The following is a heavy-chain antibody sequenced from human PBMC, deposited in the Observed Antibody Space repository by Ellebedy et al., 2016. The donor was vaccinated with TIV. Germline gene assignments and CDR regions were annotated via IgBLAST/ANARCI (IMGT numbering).Heavy chain of an antibody. Sequence: AASVKVSCKASGGTFSSYSINWVRQAPGQGLEWMGRIIPILDITNYAQNFQGRVTITADKSTSTAYMELSNLRSEDTAVYYGARAHPPRGDRPADAFDIWGQGTMVTVSS. CDR3: ARAHPPRGDRPADAFDI. V-gene: IGHV1-69*04. J-gene: IGHJ3*02. CDR2: IIPILDIT. D-gene: IGHD7-27*01. CDR1: GGTFSSYS.